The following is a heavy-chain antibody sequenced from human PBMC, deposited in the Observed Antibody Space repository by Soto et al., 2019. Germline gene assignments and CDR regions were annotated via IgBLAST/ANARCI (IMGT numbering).Heavy chain of an antibody. V-gene: IGHV4-59*01. CDR2: IYYSGST. CDR1: GGSISNYY. CDR3: ARGVRWLQFDY. D-gene: IGHD5-12*01. J-gene: IGHJ4*02. Sequence: PSETLSLTCTVSGGSISNYYWSWIRQPPGKGLEWIGYIYYSGSTNYNPSLKSRVTMSVDTSKIQFSLKLRSVTAADTAVYFCARGVRWLQFDYWGRGTLVTVS.